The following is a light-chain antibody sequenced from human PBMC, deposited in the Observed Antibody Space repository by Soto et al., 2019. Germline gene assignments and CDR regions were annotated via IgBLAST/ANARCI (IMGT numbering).Light chain of an antibody. V-gene: IGKV3-11*01. CDR1: QSVSSY. J-gene: IGKJ5*01. CDR2: DAS. CDR3: QQRSNWPPIT. Sequence: EILMTQSPASLSLSPAEISTLSCRSSQSVSSYLAWYQQKPGQAPRLLIYDASNRATGIPARFSGSGSGTDFTLTISSLEPEDFAVYYCQQRSNWPPITFGQGTRLEIK.